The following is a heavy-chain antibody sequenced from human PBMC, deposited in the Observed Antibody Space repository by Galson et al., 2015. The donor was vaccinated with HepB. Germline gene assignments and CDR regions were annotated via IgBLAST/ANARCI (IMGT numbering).Heavy chain of an antibody. CDR1: GFTFSSYA. D-gene: IGHD4-11*01. CDR3: TINMTTVTTGIDY. CDR2: ISGSGGST. V-gene: IGHV3-23*01. J-gene: IGHJ4*02. Sequence: SLRLSCAASGFTFSSYALSWVRQAPGKGLEWVSAISGSGGSTYYADSVKGRFTISRDNSKNTLYLQMNSLKTEDTAVYYCTINMTTVTTGIDYWGQGTLVTVSS.